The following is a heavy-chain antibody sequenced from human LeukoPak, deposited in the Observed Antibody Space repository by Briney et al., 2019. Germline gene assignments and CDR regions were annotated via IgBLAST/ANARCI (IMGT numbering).Heavy chain of an antibody. CDR1: GGSISSGSYY. CDR2: IYTSGST. V-gene: IGHV4-61*02. J-gene: IGHJ6*02. CDR3: ARVLWFGGPYGMDV. D-gene: IGHD3-10*01. Sequence: PSQTLSLTCTVSGGSISSGSYYWSWIRQPARKGLEWIGRIYTSGSTNYNPSLKSRVTISVDTSKNQFSLKLSSVTAADTAVYYCARVLWFGGPYGMDVWGQGTTVTVSS.